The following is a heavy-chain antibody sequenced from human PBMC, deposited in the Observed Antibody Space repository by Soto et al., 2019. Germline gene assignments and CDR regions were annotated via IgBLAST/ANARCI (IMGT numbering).Heavy chain of an antibody. CDR2: IRSKTNSYAT. J-gene: IGHJ3*02. V-gene: IGHV3-73*01. Sequence: EVQLVESGGGLVQPGGSLNLSCAASGFTVSGSALHWLRQASGKGLEWVGRIRSKTNSYATAYAASVKGRFTMFRDDSKNTAYLQMNSPNTEDTAVYYCTSHLGEFSFPGAFHIWGQGTMVTVSS. CDR1: GFTVSGSA. D-gene: IGHD3-16*02. CDR3: TSHLGEFSFPGAFHI.